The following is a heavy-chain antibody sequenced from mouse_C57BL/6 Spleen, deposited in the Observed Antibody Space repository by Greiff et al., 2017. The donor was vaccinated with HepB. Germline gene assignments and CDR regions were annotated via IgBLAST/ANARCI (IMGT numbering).Heavy chain of an antibody. D-gene: IGHD4-1*01. J-gene: IGHJ2*01. CDR1: GYAFTNYL. CDR3: ARCPTWGFDY. V-gene: IGHV1-54*01. CDR2: INPGSGGT. Sequence: QVQLQQSGAELVRPGTSVKVSCKASGYAFTNYLIEWVKQRPGQGLEWIGVINPGSGGTNYNEKFKGKATLTADKSSSTAYMQLSSLTSEDSAVYFCARCPTWGFDYWGQGTTLTVSS.